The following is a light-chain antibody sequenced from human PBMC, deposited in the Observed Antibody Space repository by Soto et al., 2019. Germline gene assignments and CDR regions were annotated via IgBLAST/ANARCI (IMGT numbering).Light chain of an antibody. CDR1: QGISSY. Sequence: DIQLTQSPSFLSASVGERVTITCRASQGISSYLAWYQQKPGKAPKLLIYAASTLQSGVPSRFSGSGSGTEFTLTISSLQPEDFATYYCQQLNSYPYTFGQGTKLEIK. J-gene: IGKJ2*01. CDR3: QQLNSYPYT. V-gene: IGKV1-9*01. CDR2: AAS.